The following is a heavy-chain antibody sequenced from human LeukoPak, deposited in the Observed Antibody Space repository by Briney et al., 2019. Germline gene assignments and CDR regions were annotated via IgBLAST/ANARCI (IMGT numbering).Heavy chain of an antibody. CDR1: GFTFISYA. Sequence: GGSLRLSCAASGFTFISYAIHWVRQAPGKGLEWVAVISFHGTDSFYADSVKGRFTISRDNSKNTLYLQMSSLRAEDTAVYYCARGYYGDYDYWGQGTLVTVSS. J-gene: IGHJ4*02. CDR2: ISFHGTDS. V-gene: IGHV3-30*04. CDR3: ARGYYGDYDY. D-gene: IGHD4-17*01.